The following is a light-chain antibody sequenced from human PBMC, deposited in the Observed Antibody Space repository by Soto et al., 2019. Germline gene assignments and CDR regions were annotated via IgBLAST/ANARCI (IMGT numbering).Light chain of an antibody. CDR2: DAS. J-gene: IGKJ4*01. Sequence: EIVLTQSPATLSLSPGERATLSCRASQSVSSYLAWYQQKPGQAPRLLIYDASNRATGIPARFSGSGSGTGFTLTISSPEPEDFAVYYCQQRSNWPLTFGGGTKVEIK. V-gene: IGKV3-11*01. CDR3: QQRSNWPLT. CDR1: QSVSSY.